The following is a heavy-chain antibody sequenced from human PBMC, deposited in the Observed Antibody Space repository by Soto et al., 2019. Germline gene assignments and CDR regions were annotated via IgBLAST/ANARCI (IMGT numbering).Heavy chain of an antibody. J-gene: IGHJ6*02. CDR3: ARDPQRGYSGLVV. Sequence: EVQLVESGGGLVQPGGSLRLSCAASGFSFSTYDMNWVRQAPGKGLEWVSYISSGGQTIKSTDSVKGRFTISRDNAKNSLYLQLSGLREGGTVVYYWARDPQRGYSGLVVWGQGTTVTVSS. D-gene: IGHD2-2*01. CDR1: GFSFSTYD. CDR2: ISSGGQTI. V-gene: IGHV3-48*02.